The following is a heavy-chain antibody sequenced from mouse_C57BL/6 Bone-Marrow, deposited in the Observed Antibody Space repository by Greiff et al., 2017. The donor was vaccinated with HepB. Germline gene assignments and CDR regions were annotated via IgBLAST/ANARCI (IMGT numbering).Heavy chain of an antibody. CDR3: ARDSYGYPLDY. CDR1: GFTFSSYA. D-gene: IGHD2-2*01. Sequence: EVQLVESGGGLVKPGGSLKLSCAASGFTFSSYAMSWVRQTPEKRLEWVATISDGGSYTYYPDNVKGRFTISRDNAKNNLYLQMSHLKSEDTAMYYCARDSYGYPLDYWGQGTTLTVSS. V-gene: IGHV5-4*01. CDR2: ISDGGSYT. J-gene: IGHJ2*01.